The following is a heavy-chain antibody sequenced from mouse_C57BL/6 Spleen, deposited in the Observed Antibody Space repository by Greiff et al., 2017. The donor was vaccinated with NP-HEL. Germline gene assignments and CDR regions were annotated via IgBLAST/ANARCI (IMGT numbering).Heavy chain of an antibody. V-gene: IGHV1-80*01. D-gene: IGHD1-1*01. J-gene: IGHJ2*01. Sequence: QVHVKQSGAELVKPGASVKISCKASGYAFSSSWMNWVKQRPGKGLEWIGQIYPGDGDTNYNGKFKGKATLTADTSSSTAYMQLSSLTSEDSAVYFCARYYYYGSSDYWGQGTTLTVSS. CDR1: GYAFSSSW. CDR3: ARYYYYGSSDY. CDR2: IYPGDGDT.